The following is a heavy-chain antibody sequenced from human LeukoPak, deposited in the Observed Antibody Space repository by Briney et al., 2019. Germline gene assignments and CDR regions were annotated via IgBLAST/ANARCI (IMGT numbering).Heavy chain of an antibody. J-gene: IGHJ4*02. V-gene: IGHV1-2*06. Sequence: ASVKVSCKASGYTFTGYYMHWVRQAPGQGLEWMGRINPNSGGTNNAQKFQGRVTQTREPSLTTAYLELGTLRSDDTAVYYCARELFYYDSSGYYYMEDYWGQGTLVTVSS. D-gene: IGHD3-22*01. CDR1: GYTFTGYY. CDR3: ARELFYYDSSGYYYMEDY. CDR2: INPNSGGT.